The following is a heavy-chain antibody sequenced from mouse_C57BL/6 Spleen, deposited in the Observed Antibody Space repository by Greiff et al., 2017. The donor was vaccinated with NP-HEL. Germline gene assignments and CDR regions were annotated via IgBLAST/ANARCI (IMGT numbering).Heavy chain of an antibody. Sequence: VQRVESGAELVRPGASVTLSCKASGYTFTDYEMHWVKQTPVHGLEWIGAIDPETGGTAYNQKFKGKAILTADKSSSTAYMELRSLKSEDSAVYYCTRLFDWFAYWGQGTLVTVSA. V-gene: IGHV1-15*01. J-gene: IGHJ3*01. CDR2: IDPETGGT. CDR3: TRLFDWFAY. D-gene: IGHD1-1*01. CDR1: GYTFTDYE.